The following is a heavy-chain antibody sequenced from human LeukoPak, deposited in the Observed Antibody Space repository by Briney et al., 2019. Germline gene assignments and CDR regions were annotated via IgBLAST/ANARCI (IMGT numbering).Heavy chain of an antibody. CDR1: GFTLSSYW. CDR3: GRVSRGLLGGSLFDF. CDR2: IKQDGSEK. J-gene: IGHJ4*02. D-gene: IGHD1-26*01. Sequence: QTGGSLRLSCAASGFTLSSYWMSWVRQAPGKGLEWVANIKQDGSEKYYVDSVKGRFAISSDNAKNSLYLQMNSLRAEDTAVYYWGRVSRGLLGGSLFDFWGQGPLVTVS. V-gene: IGHV3-7*03.